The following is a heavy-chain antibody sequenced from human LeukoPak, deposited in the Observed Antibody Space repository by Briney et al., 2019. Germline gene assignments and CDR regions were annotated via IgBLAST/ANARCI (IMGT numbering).Heavy chain of an antibody. J-gene: IGHJ4*02. V-gene: IGHV1-69*04. Sequence: SVKVSCKASGGTFSSYAISWVRQAPGQGLKWMGRIIPIFGIANYAQKFQGRVTITADKSTSTAYMELSSLRSEDTAVYYCARAASQGPPYYFDYWGQGTLVTVSS. CDR2: IIPIFGIA. CDR1: GGTFSSYA. CDR3: ARAASQGPPYYFDY.